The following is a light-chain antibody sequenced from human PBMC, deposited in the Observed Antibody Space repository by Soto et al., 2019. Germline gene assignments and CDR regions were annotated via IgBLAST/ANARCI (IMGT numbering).Light chain of an antibody. V-gene: IGKV3-15*01. J-gene: IGKJ4*01. CDR1: QSVSSN. CDR3: QQYNNWPALT. Sequence: ERVMTQSAATLSVSPGERATLSCRASQSVSSNLAWYQQKPGQAPRLLIYGASTRATGIPARFSGSGSGTEFTLSISSLQSEDFAVYYCQQYNNWPALTFGGGTKVDIK. CDR2: GAS.